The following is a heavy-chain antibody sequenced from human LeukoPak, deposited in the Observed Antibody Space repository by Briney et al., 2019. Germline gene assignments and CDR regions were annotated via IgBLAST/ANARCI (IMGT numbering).Heavy chain of an antibody. D-gene: IGHD3-9*01. V-gene: IGHV3-64D*06. CDR2: ISSNGGST. CDR1: GFTFSSYA. CDR3: VKRSSKLRYFDWFLSGFDP. Sequence: SGGSLRLSCSASGFTFSSYAMHWVRQAPGKGLEYVSAISSNGGSTYYADSVKGRFTISRDNFKNTLYLQMSSLRAEDTAVYYCVKRSSKLRYFDWFLSGFDPWGQGTLVTVSS. J-gene: IGHJ5*02.